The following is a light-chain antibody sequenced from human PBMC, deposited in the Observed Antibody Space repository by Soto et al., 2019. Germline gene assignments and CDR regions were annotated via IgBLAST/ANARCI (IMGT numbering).Light chain of an antibody. CDR3: QQDNGWPPVT. CDR2: GAS. V-gene: IGKV3-15*01. J-gene: IGKJ4*01. CDR1: QSVSSN. Sequence: EIVMTQSPATLSVSPGERATLSCRTSQSVSSNLAWYQQKPGQAPRLLIYGASTRATGIPARFSGSGSGTEFTLAISSLQSEDFAVYYCQQDNGWPPVTFGGGTKVEIK.